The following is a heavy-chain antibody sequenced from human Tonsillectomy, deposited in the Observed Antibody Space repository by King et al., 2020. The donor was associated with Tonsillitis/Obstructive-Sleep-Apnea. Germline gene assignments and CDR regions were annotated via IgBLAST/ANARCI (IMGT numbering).Heavy chain of an antibody. Sequence: VQLQESGPGLVTPSGTLSLTCAVSGGSISSTNWWSWVRQPPGKGLEWIWEIYHSGSTNYNPSLKGRITISVDKSKNQFSLKLSSVTAADTAVYYCASSLRVGANFDYWGQGTLVTVSS. V-gene: IGHV4-4*02. CDR3: ASSLRVGANFDY. D-gene: IGHD1-26*01. CDR2: IYHSGST. J-gene: IGHJ4*02. CDR1: GGSISSTNW.